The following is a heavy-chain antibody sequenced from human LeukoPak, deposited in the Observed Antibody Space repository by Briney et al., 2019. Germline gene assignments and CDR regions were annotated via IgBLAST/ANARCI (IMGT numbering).Heavy chain of an antibody. CDR1: GGTFINYA. V-gene: IGHV1-69*13. J-gene: IGHJ4*02. CDR2: IIPIYDTA. D-gene: IGHD5-12*01. Sequence: SVTVSCKASGGTFINYAISWVRQAPGQGLEWMGGIIPIYDTADYAHSFQGRLTITVDESTNTVYMELNSLKSDDTAMYYCTRGTKFRDIATPFDYWGQGTLVTVSS. CDR3: TRGTKFRDIATPFDY.